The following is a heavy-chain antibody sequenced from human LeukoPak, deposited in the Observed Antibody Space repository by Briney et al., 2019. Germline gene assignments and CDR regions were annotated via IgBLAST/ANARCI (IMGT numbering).Heavy chain of an antibody. V-gene: IGHV1-2*02. D-gene: IGHD2-15*01. CDR2: INPNSGGT. CDR3: ARDPQDCSGGSCYAGLYYMDV. J-gene: IGHJ6*03. Sequence: ASVTVSCKASGYTFTGYYMHWVRQAPGQGLEWMGWINPNSGGTNYAQKFQGRVTMTRDTSISTAYMELSRLRSDDTAVYYCARDPQDCSGGSCYAGLYYMDVLGKGTTVTVSS. CDR1: GYTFTGYY.